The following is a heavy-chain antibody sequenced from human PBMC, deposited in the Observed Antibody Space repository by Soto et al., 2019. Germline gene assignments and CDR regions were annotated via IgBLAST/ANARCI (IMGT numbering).Heavy chain of an antibody. CDR2: IYKSTTT. CDR3: ARGRYCINGRCFPNWFDS. CDR1: GDSISTVDYF. J-gene: IGHJ5*01. D-gene: IGHD2-8*01. Sequence: SETLSLTCSVSGDSISTVDYFWAWIRQPPGQALEYIGYIYKSTTTYYNPSFESRVAISLDTSKSQFSPTVTSVTAADTAVYFCARGRYCINGRCFPNWFDSWGQGTLVTGST. V-gene: IGHV4-30-4*01.